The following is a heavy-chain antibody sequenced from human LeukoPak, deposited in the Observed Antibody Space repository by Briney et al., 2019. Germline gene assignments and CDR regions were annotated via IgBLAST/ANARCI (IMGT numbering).Heavy chain of an antibody. V-gene: IGHV4-4*07. Sequence: SETLSLTCTVSGGSISSYYWSWIRQPAGKGLEWIGRIYTSGSTNYNPSLKSRVTISVDTSKNQFSLKLSSVTAADTAVYYCARRNLGLRYFDWLGYYFDYWGQGTLVTVSS. D-gene: IGHD3-9*01. CDR3: ARRNLGLRYFDWLGYYFDY. CDR2: IYTSGST. J-gene: IGHJ4*02. CDR1: GGSISSYY.